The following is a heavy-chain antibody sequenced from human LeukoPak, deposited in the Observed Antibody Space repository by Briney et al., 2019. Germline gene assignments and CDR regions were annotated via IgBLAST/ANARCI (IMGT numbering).Heavy chain of an antibody. J-gene: IGHJ4*02. CDR2: ISNTASSI. V-gene: IGHV3-11*01. CDR3: ARRKRSFDF. CDR1: GFNFRDYY. Sequence: GGSLRLSCIGSGFNFRDYYMSWIRLTPGRGLEWVSYISNTASSIYYRDSVKGRFVMSRDNANNVTYLQMSNLTVDDTALYYCARRKRSFDFWSQGTLVTVSS.